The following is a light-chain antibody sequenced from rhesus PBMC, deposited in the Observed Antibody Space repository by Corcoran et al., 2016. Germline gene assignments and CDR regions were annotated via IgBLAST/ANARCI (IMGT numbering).Light chain of an antibody. J-gene: IGKJ3*01. CDR2: KAS. V-gene: IGKV1-22*01. CDR1: QGISSW. CDR3: QQYNSRPFT. Sequence: DIQMTQSPSSLSASVGDTVAITCRASQGISSWLAWYQQKPGKAPNLLIYKASSLPSGVPSRFSGSGSGTAFTLTISSLQSEDFATYYCQQYNSRPFTFGPGTKLDIK.